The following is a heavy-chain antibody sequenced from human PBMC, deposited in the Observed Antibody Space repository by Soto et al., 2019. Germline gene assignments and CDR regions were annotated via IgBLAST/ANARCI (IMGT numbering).Heavy chain of an antibody. CDR1: GFTFSSYA. J-gene: IGHJ3*02. V-gene: IGHV3-23*01. D-gene: IGHD1-26*01. Sequence: GGSPRLSCAASGFTFSSYAMSWVRQAPGKGLEWVSAISGSGGSTYYADSVKGRFTISRDNSKNTLYLQMNSLRAEDTAVYYCAKDHMSVGATSDAFDIWGQGTMVTVSS. CDR2: ISGSGGST. CDR3: AKDHMSVGATSDAFDI.